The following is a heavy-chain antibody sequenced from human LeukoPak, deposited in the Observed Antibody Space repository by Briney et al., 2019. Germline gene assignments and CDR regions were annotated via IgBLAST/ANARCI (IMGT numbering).Heavy chain of an antibody. CDR3: ARVTIYYGSGSYYQGEPLDY. V-gene: IGHV1-69*05. D-gene: IGHD3-10*01. Sequence: SVKVSCKASGGTFSSYAISWVRLAPGQGLEWMGGIIPIFGTANYAQKLQGRVTMTTDTSTSTAYMELRSLRSDDTAVYYCARVTIYYGSGSYYQGEPLDYWGQGTLVTVSS. CDR1: GGTFSSYA. CDR2: IIPIFGTA. J-gene: IGHJ4*02.